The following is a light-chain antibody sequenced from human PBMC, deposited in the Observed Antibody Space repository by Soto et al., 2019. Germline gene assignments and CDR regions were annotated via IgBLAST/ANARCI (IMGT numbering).Light chain of an antibody. CDR3: LQDYGDSWT. CDR2: AAS. J-gene: IGKJ1*01. V-gene: IGKV1-6*01. Sequence: QMTQSPSSLYASVGEKIIITCRASRDVGSDVSWYQQKPGQAPKLLIYAASNLYTGVPSRFSGSRSGTEFTLTISSLQPEDFASYYCLQDYGDSWTFGQGTNVEIE. CDR1: RDVGSD.